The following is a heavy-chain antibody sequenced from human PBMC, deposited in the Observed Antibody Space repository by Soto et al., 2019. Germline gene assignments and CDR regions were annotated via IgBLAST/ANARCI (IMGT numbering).Heavy chain of an antibody. CDR3: VRSRGSYGMDV. CDR1: GFTFGDYS. J-gene: IGHJ6*02. Sequence: GGSLRLSCTASGFTFGDYSISWVRQPPWKGLVWVALISSDGITISYADSVKGRFTISRDNAKNTLYLQMNSLRAEDTAMYYCVRSRGSYGMDVWGQRTAVAVS. CDR2: ISSDGITI. V-gene: IGHV3-74*01.